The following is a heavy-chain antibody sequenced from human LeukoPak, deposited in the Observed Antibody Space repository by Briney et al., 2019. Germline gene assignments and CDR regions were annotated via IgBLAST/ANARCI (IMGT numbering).Heavy chain of an antibody. V-gene: IGHV4-61*01. CDR1: GGSIRSSYYY. CDR2: IYYSGST. CDR3: ARGSGSYPYYFDY. J-gene: IGHJ4*02. Sequence: SETLSLTCTVSGGSIRSSYYYWSWIRQPPGKGLEWIGYIYYSGSTNYNPSLKSRVTISVDTSKNQFSLKLSSVTAADTAVYYCARGSGSYPYYFDYWGQGTLVTVSS. D-gene: IGHD1-26*01.